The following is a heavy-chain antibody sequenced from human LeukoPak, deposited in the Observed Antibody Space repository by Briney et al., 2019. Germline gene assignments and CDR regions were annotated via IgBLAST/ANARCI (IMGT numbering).Heavy chain of an antibody. D-gene: IGHD2-2*01. V-gene: IGHV1-18*01. CDR2: ISAYNGNT. Sequence: ASVKVSCKASGYTFTSYGISWVRQAPGQGLEWMGWISAYNGNTNYAQKLQGRVTMTTDTSTSTAYMELRSLRSDDTAVYYCARSTPIVVVPAAMGLNAFDIWGQGTMVTVSS. CDR3: ARSTPIVVVPAAMGLNAFDI. J-gene: IGHJ3*02. CDR1: GYTFTSYG.